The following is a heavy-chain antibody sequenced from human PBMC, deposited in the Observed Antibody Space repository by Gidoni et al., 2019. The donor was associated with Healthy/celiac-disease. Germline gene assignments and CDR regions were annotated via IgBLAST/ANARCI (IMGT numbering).Heavy chain of an antibody. V-gene: IGHV3-33*01. J-gene: IGHJ4*02. CDR3: AREGDGYNDGISLDY. CDR1: GFTFSSYG. D-gene: IGHD5-12*01. CDR2: IWNDGSNK. Sequence: QVQLVESGGGVVQPGRSLRLSCAASGFTFSSYGMHWVRQAPGKGLEWVAVIWNDGSNKYYADSVKGRFTISRDNSKNTLYLQMNSLRAEDTAVYYCAREGDGYNDGISLDYWGQGTLVTVSS.